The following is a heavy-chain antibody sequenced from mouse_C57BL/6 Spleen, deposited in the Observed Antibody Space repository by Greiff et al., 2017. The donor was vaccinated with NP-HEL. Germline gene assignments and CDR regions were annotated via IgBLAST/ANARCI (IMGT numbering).Heavy chain of an antibody. D-gene: IGHD1-1*01. CDR1: EYEFPSHD. V-gene: IGHV5-2*01. J-gene: IGHJ1*03. CDR3: ARHGIYYGSSYWYFDV. Sequence: EVMLVESGGGLVQPGESLKLSCESNEYEFPSHDMSWVRKTPEKRLELVAAINSDGGSTYYPDTMERRFIISRDNTKKTLYLQMSSLRSEDTALYYCARHGIYYGSSYWYFDVWGTGTTVTVSS. CDR2: INSDGGST.